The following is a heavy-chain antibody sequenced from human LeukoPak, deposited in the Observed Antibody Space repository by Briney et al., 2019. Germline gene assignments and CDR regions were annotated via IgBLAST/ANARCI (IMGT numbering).Heavy chain of an antibody. V-gene: IGHV3-23*01. D-gene: IGHD1-26*01. CDR3: AKGRIVGTTNPCDY. J-gene: IGHJ4*02. CDR1: GFTFSSYV. CDR2: ISGGGDST. Sequence: PGGSLRLSCAASGFTFSSYVMSWVRQAPGKGLEWVSTISGGGDSTYSADSVEGRLTISRDNSKNTLYLQMSSLRAEDTGVYYCAKGRIVGTTNPCDYWGQGILVTVSS.